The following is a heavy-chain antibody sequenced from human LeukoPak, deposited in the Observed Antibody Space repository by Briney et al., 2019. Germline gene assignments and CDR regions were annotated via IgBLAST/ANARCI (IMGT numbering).Heavy chain of an antibody. CDR3: ARDLAGSCSSTTWTDV. CDR2: ISSSSSYI. J-gene: IGHJ6*04. V-gene: IGHV3-21*01. D-gene: IGHD2/OR15-2a*01. CDR1: GFIFSSYM. Sequence: TGGSLRHSRAPSGFIFSSYMLNRLRQAPGKGLEWVSSISSSSSYIYYADSVKGRFTISRDNAKNSLYLQMNSLRAEDTAVYYCARDLAGSCSSTTWTDVWSKGTTVTVSS.